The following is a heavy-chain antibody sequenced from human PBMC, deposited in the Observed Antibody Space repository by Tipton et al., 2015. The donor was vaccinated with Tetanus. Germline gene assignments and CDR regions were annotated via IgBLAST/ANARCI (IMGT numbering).Heavy chain of an antibody. CDR1: GFTFSNYA. Sequence: GSLRLSCAASGFTFSNYAMSWVRQAPGKGLEWVSTVSNTDSSTYYADSVKGRFTISRDNSKNTLSLQMDRLRADDTAVYYCAKPVTSAGTDYWGQGTLVTVSS. D-gene: IGHD6-13*01. V-gene: IGHV3-23*01. J-gene: IGHJ4*02. CDR3: AKPVTSAGTDY. CDR2: VSNTDSST.